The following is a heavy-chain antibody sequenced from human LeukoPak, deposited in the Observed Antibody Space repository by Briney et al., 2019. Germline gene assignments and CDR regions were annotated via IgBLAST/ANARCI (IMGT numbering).Heavy chain of an antibody. Sequence: ASVKVSCKASGYTFTSYDINWVRQATGQGLEWMGWMNPNSGNTGYAQKFQGRVTMTRNTSISTAYMELSSLRSEDTAVYYCARERFGELLGGYNWFDPWGQGTLVTVSS. CDR1: GYTFTSYD. CDR2: MNPNSGNT. J-gene: IGHJ5*02. D-gene: IGHD3-10*01. V-gene: IGHV1-8*01. CDR3: ARERFGELLGGYNWFDP.